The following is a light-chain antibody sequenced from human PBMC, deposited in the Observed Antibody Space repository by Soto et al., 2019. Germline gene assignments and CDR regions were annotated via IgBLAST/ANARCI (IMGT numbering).Light chain of an antibody. Sequence: DIQMTQSPSSLSASVVDRVTITFQASQNINNYLNWYQQKPGRAPKLLIYDASNLEAGVPSRFRGSGSGTDFTFTISRLQPEDIATYYCQPYENLPTFGQGTRLENK. CDR1: QNINNY. CDR2: DAS. J-gene: IGKJ5*01. CDR3: QPYENLPT. V-gene: IGKV1-33*01.